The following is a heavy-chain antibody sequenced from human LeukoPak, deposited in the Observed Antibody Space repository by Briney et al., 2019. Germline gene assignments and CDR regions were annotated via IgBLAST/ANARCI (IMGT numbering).Heavy chain of an antibody. J-gene: IGHJ4*02. Sequence: SETLSHTCTVSGGSISSGGYYWSWIRQHPGKGLEWIGYIYYSGSTYYNPSLKSRVTISVDTSKNQFSLKLSSVTAADTAVYYCARDSSGYFDYWGQGTLVTVPS. CDR1: GGSISSGGYY. D-gene: IGHD3-22*01. V-gene: IGHV4-31*03. CDR3: ARDSSGYFDY. CDR2: IYYSGST.